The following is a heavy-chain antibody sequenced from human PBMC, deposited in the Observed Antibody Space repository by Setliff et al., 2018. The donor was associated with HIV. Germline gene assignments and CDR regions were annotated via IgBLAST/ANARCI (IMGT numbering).Heavy chain of an antibody. D-gene: IGHD6-13*01. CDR2: IDPSDSYT. CDR1: GYSFTSYW. CDR3: ARQGGSSWYEDS. Sequence: GESLKISCKGSGYSFTSYWISWVRQMPGKGLEWMGRIDPSDSYTNYSPSFQGHVTISADKSINTAYLQWSSLQASDTAMYYCARQGGSSWYEDSWGQGTLVTVSS. V-gene: IGHV5-10-1*01. J-gene: IGHJ4*02.